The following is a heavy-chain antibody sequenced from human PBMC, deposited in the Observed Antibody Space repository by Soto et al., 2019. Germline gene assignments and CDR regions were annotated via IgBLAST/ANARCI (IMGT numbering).Heavy chain of an antibody. CDR2: IYPSGSDT. CDR1: GYSFTSYW. J-gene: IGHJ4*02. Sequence: GESLKISCKGSGYSFTSYWIGWVRQMPGKGLELMGIIYPSGSDTRYRPSFQGQVTISADKSISSAYLQWSSLRASDTAMYYCARGGVSTRTFDYWGQGTPVTVSS. V-gene: IGHV5-51*01. CDR3: ARGGVSTRTFDY. D-gene: IGHD3-3*01.